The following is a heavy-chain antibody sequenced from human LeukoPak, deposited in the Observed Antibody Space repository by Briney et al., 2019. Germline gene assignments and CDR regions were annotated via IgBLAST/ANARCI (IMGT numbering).Heavy chain of an antibody. CDR2: ISSSSSTI. J-gene: IGHJ6*03. CDR1: GFTFGDYA. CDR3: ARDASKILTETFYYYYYMDV. V-gene: IGHV3-48*03. D-gene: IGHD3-9*01. Sequence: GSLRLSCTASGFTFGDYAMSWFRQAPGKGLEWVSYISSSSSTIYYADSVKGRFTISRDNAKNSLYLQMNSLRAEDTAVYYCARDASKILTETFYYYYYMDVWGKGTTITISS.